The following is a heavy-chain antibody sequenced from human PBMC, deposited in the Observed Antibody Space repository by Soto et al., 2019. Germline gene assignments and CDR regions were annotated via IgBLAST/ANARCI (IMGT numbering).Heavy chain of an antibody. V-gene: IGHV3-23*01. CDR3: AKRLQPAVGPFDY. Sequence: GGSLRLSCAASGFTFGTYTMTWVRQAPGEALEWVSIINPSGATTYYSDSVKGRFTISRDTSKDTLYLQMNSLRAEDTAVYYCAKRLQPAVGPFDYWGPGTLVTVSS. D-gene: IGHD3-16*01. J-gene: IGHJ4*02. CDR1: GFTFGTYT. CDR2: INPSGATT.